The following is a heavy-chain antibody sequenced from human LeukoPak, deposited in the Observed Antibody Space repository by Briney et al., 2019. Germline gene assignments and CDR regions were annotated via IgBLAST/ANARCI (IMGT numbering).Heavy chain of an antibody. CDR1: GFTFSSYE. CDR3: ARDWRSSGWYVGKSFDY. CDR2: ISSSGSTI. J-gene: IGHJ4*02. Sequence: GGSLRLSCAASGFTFSSYEMNWVRQAPGKGLEWVSYISSSGSTIYYADSVKGRFTISRDNAKNSLYLQMNSLRAEDTAVYYCARDWRSSGWYVGKSFDYWGQGTLVTVSS. D-gene: IGHD6-19*01. V-gene: IGHV3-48*03.